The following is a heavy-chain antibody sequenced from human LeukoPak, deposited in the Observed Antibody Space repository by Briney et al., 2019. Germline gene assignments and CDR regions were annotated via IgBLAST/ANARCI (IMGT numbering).Heavy chain of an antibody. J-gene: IGHJ6*02. V-gene: IGHV3-11*04. CDR2: ISSSGSTI. CDR1: GFTFSDYY. CDR3: ASIPSPDYYYYYGMDV. D-gene: IGHD2-2*01. Sequence: GGSLRLSCAASGFTFSDYYMSWIRQAPGKGLEWVSYISSSGSTIYYADSVKGRFTISRDNAKNSLYLQMNSLRAEDTAVYYCASIPSPDYYYYYGMDVWGQGTTVTVSS.